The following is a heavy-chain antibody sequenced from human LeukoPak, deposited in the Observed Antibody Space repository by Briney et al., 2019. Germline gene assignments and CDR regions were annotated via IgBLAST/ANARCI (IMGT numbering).Heavy chain of an antibody. CDR3: ARNNGMDV. J-gene: IGHJ6*02. Sequence: GGSLRLSCAASGFTLSNHWMAWVRQVPGRGPEWVANVNRDGSETYYLDSVKGRFTISKDNAKNSLYLQMNSLRAEDTALYHCARNNGMDVWGQGTTVIVSS. V-gene: IGHV3-7*03. CDR2: VNRDGSET. CDR1: GFTLSNHW.